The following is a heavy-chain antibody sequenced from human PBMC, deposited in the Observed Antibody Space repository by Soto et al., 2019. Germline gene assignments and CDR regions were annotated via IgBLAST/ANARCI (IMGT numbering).Heavy chain of an antibody. CDR1: GYSFTSYD. CDR2: MNPNSADT. CDR3: ARGGFLEPHMDV. J-gene: IGHJ6*03. Sequence: QVQLVQSGAEVKKPGASVKVSCKASGYSFTSYDMNWVRQFPGQGPEWMGWMNPNSADTGYAQKFQGRMTMSRDMSTRTMYMELSGLTSEDTAVYYCARGGFLEPHMDVWGRGTTVTVSS. V-gene: IGHV1-8*01.